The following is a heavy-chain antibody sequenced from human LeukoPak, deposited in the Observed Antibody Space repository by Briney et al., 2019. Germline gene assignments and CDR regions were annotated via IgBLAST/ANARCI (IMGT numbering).Heavy chain of an antibody. CDR1: GGSISSSSYY. CDR3: ARHSSGWYYFDH. J-gene: IGHJ4*02. V-gene: IGHV4-39*01. CDR2: MYYTGST. D-gene: IGHD6-19*01. Sequence: PSETLSLTCTVSGGSISSSSYYWGWVRQPPGKALEWIGTMYYTGSTYYDPSLKSRVTISEDTSKNQFSLKLSSVTAADTAVYYCARHSSGWYYFDHWGQGTLVTVSS.